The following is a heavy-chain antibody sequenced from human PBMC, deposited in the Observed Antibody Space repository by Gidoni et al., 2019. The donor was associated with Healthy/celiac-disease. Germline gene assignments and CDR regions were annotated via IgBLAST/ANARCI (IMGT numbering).Heavy chain of an antibody. CDR2: ISGSGGST. CDR1: GFTFRSYA. V-gene: IGHV3-23*01. D-gene: IGHD3-22*01. CDR3: ATHRYYDSSGPFFDY. J-gene: IGHJ4*02. Sequence: EVQLLESGGGLVQPGVSLRLSCAASGFTFRSYAMSWVRQAPGKGLEWVSAISGSGGSTYYADSVKGRFTISRDNSKNTLYLKMNSRRAEDTAVYYCATHRYYDSSGPFFDYWGQGTLVTVSS.